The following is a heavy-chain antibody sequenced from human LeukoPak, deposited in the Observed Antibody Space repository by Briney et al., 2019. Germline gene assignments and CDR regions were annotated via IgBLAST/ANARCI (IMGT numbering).Heavy chain of an antibody. V-gene: IGHV1-8*01. Sequence: GASVKVPCKASGYTFTSYDINWVRQATGQGLEWMGWMNPNSGNTGYAQKFQGRVTMTRNTSISTAYMELSSLRSEDTAVYYCARGNYDFWSGYSPFDYWGQGTLVTVSS. CDR1: GYTFTSYD. J-gene: IGHJ4*02. CDR2: MNPNSGNT. CDR3: ARGNYDFWSGYSPFDY. D-gene: IGHD3-3*01.